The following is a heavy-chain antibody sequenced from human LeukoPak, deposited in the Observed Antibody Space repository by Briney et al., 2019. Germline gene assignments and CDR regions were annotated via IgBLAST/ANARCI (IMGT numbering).Heavy chain of an antibody. V-gene: IGHV3-7*01. J-gene: IGHJ4*02. CDR2: IKQDGGET. CDR3: AREIYSNSEIDY. Sequence: PGGSLRLSCAASGFPFSSYWMAWVRQAPGKGLEWVASIKQDGGETFYVDSVKGRFTISRDNSKNTLYLQMNSLRAEDTAVYYCAREIYSNSEIDYWGQGTLVTVSS. D-gene: IGHD4-11*01. CDR1: GFPFSSYW.